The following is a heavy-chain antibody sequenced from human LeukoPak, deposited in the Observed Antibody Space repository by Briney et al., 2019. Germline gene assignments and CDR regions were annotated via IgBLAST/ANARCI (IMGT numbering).Heavy chain of an antibody. CDR1: GFTVSSNY. J-gene: IGHJ4*02. Sequence: GGSLRLSCAASGFTVSSNYMSWVRQAPGKGLEWVAVIYSGGDTYYADSVKGRFTISRDSSKNTLFLQMNSLRAEDTAVYYCVKEVVATIPPLWGQGTLVTVSS. CDR2: IYSGGDT. V-gene: IGHV3-66*01. CDR3: VKEVVATIPPL. D-gene: IGHD5-12*01.